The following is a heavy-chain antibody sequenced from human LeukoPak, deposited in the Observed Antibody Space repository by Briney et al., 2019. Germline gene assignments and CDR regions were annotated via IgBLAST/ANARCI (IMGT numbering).Heavy chain of an antibody. CDR2: IYYSGST. J-gene: IGHJ6*02. CDR3: ARTFSGSYDYSGMDV. D-gene: IGHD1-26*01. V-gene: IGHV4-59*01. CDR1: GGSISEYY. Sequence: PSETLSLTCTVSGGSISEYYWRWIRQPPGQGLEWIGYIYYSGSTNYNPSLKSRVTISVDTSKNQFSLKLSSVTAADTAIYYCARTFSGSYDYSGMDVWGQGTTVTVSS.